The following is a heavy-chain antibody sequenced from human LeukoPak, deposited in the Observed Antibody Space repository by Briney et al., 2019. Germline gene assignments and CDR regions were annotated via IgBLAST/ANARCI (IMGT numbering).Heavy chain of an antibody. Sequence: SGGSLRLSCAASGFTFSSYEMNWVRQAPGKGLEWVSYISSSGSTIYYADSVKGRFTISRDNVKNSLYLQMNSLRAEDTAVYYCARWRYYYADYWGQGTLVTVSS. V-gene: IGHV3-48*03. CDR2: ISSSGSTI. CDR1: GFTFSSYE. D-gene: IGHD3-10*01. J-gene: IGHJ4*02. CDR3: ARWRYYYADY.